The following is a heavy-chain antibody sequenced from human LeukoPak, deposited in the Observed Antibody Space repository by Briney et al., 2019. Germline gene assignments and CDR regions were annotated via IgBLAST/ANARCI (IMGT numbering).Heavy chain of an antibody. Sequence: ASVKVSCKVSGYTLTELSMHWVRQAPGKGLEWMGGFDPEDGETIYARKFQGRVTMTEDTSTDTAYMELSSLRSEDTAVYYCATARHYDYVWGSSHYGMDVWGQGTTVTVSS. V-gene: IGHV1-24*01. CDR3: ATARHYDYVWGSSHYGMDV. D-gene: IGHD3-16*01. CDR1: GYTLTELS. CDR2: FDPEDGET. J-gene: IGHJ6*02.